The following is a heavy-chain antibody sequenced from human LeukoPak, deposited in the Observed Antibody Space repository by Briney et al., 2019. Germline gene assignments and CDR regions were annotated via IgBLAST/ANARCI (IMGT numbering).Heavy chain of an antibody. D-gene: IGHD6-19*01. CDR2: ISYDGSNK. V-gene: IGHV3-30*18. J-gene: IGHJ4*02. CDR1: GFTFSSYG. CDR3: AKEFQGIAVAGDFDY. Sequence: GRSLRLSCAASGFTFSSYGMHWVRQAPGKGLEWVAVISYDGSNKYYANSVKGRFTISRDNSKNTLYLQMNSLRAEDTAVYYCAKEFQGIAVAGDFDYWGQGTLVTVSS.